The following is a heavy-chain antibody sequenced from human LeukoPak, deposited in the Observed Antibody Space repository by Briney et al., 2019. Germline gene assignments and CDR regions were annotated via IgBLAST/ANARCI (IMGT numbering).Heavy chain of an antibody. CDR1: GGSISSYY. V-gene: IGHV4-59*01. CDR2: IYYSGST. J-gene: IGHJ4*02. Sequence: SETLSLTCTVSGGSISSYYWSWIRQPPGKGLEWIGYIYYSGSTNYNPSLKSRVTISVDTSKNQFSLKLSSVTAADTAVYYCVRHKYSSSWNDYWGQGTLVTVSS. D-gene: IGHD6-13*01. CDR3: VRHKYSSSWNDY.